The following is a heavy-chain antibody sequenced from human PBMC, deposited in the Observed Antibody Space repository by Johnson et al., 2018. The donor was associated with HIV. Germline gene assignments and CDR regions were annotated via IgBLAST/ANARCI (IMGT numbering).Heavy chain of an antibody. CDR3: ARDGRDLLTRGSFDV. V-gene: IGHV3-33*01. CDR1: RFAFKTYA. D-gene: IGHD3-16*01. Sequence: QVQLVESGGGLVKPGGSLRLSCAASRFAFKTYAMHWVRQTPGKGLEWLAVMWYDGSNRYYADSVKGRFILSRDNSRITYLQMNSLRAEDTAFYYCARDGRDLLTRGSFDVWGQGTVVTVSS. CDR2: MWYDGSNR. J-gene: IGHJ3*01.